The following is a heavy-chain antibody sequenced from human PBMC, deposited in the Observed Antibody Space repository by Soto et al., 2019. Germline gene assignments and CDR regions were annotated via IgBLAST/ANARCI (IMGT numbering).Heavy chain of an antibody. J-gene: IGHJ3*02. D-gene: IGHD4-17*01. CDR3: AITSVTNGAFDI. V-gene: IGHV1-46*01. CDR2: INPSGGST. Sequence: ASVKVSCKASGYTFTSYYMHWVRKAPGQGLEWMGIINPSGGSTSYAQKFQGRVTMTRDTSTSTVYMELSSLRSEDTAVYYCAITSVTNGAFDIWGQGTMVTVSS. CDR1: GYTFTSYY.